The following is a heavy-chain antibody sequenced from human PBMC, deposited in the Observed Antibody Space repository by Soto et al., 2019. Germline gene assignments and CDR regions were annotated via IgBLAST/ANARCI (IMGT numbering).Heavy chain of an antibody. Sequence: QVQLQVSGPGLVRPSETLSLTCTVSGGSFSTYYWSWLLQPAGKGLEWIGRLYPTGSTKYNPALTTRVTMSGDTSKKEFSLRLSSVTAADTAVYYCARDRTWSAFDMWGPGTTVTVAS. CDR3: ARDRTWSAFDM. J-gene: IGHJ3*02. V-gene: IGHV4-4*07. CDR1: GGSFSTYY. CDR2: LYPTGST. D-gene: IGHD3-3*01.